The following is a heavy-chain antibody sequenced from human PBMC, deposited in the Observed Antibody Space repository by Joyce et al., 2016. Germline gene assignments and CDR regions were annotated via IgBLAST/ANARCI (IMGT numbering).Heavy chain of an antibody. CDR1: GLSFDLHSF. D-gene: IGHD5-18*01. CDR3: ARRPYNVHTPLGSDWYFDL. Sequence: QVQLQESRPGLVKPSETLSLTCGVSGLSFDLHSFWGWIRQPPGKGLEWIGNVYLHGITHESPSLKSRVTISMDTSKNQFSLNLNSLTAADTAVYFCARRPYNVHTPLGSDWYFDLWGRGTLVTVSS. CDR2: VYLHGIT. V-gene: IGHV4-38-2*01. J-gene: IGHJ2*01.